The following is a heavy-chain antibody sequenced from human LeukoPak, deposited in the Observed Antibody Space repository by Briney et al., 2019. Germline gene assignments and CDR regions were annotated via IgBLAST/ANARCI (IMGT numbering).Heavy chain of an antibody. CDR3: ATSIAARRGYYFDY. D-gene: IGHD6-6*01. J-gene: IGHJ4*02. Sequence: GGSLRLSCAASGFTFSSYAMSWVRQAPGKGLEWVSAISGSGGSTYYADSVKGRFTISRDNSKNTLYLQMNSLRAEDTAVYYCATSIAARRGYYFDYWGQGTLVTVSS. V-gene: IGHV3-23*01. CDR2: ISGSGGST. CDR1: GFTFSSYA.